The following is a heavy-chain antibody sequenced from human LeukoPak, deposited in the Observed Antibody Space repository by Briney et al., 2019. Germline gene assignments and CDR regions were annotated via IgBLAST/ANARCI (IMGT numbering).Heavy chain of an antibody. D-gene: IGHD3-16*02. V-gene: IGHV1-24*01. Sequence: ASVKVSCKVSGYTLTELSMHWVRQAPGKGLEWMGGFDPEDGETIYAQKFQGRVTMTEDTSTDTAYMELSSLRSEDTAVYYCARAERGEYDYVWGSYRSPGAFDIWGQGTMVTVSS. CDR2: FDPEDGET. CDR1: GYTLTELS. J-gene: IGHJ3*02. CDR3: ARAERGEYDYVWGSYRSPGAFDI.